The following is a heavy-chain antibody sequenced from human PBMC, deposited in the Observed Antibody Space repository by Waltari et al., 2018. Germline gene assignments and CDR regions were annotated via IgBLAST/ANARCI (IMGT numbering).Heavy chain of an antibody. J-gene: IGHJ6*03. CDR2: GSGGVGST. CDR1: GFTFSSYD. D-gene: IGHD4-17*01. CDR3: ARTTETTSGGYYYYYMDV. V-gene: IGHV3-23*04. Sequence: EVQLVESGGGLVQPGGSLRLSCAASGFTFSSYDMSWVRQAPGKGWGWVSSGSGGVGSTYYADSVKGRFTISRDNSKNTLDLQMNSLRAEDTAVYYCARTTETTSGGYYYYYMDVWGKGATVTVSS.